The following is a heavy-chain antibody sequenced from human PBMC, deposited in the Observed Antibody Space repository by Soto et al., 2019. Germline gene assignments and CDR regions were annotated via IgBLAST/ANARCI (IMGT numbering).Heavy chain of an antibody. CDR3: ARGDSRDCSNGVCSFFYNHDMDV. J-gene: IGHJ6*02. V-gene: IGHV1-2*04. Sequence: ASVKVSCKASGYTFTSYYIHWVRQAPGQGLEWLGRINPKSGGTITAQKFQGWVTMTTDTSISTASMELTRLTSDDTAIYYCARGDSRDCSNGVCSFFYNHDMDVWGQGTTVTVSS. D-gene: IGHD2-8*01. CDR2: INPKSGGT. CDR1: GYTFTSYY.